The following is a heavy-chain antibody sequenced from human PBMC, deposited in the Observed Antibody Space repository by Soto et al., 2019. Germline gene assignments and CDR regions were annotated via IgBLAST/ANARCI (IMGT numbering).Heavy chain of an antibody. J-gene: IGHJ6*02. CDR1: GFTFRTYG. CDR2: ISDTGINT. D-gene: IGHD6-6*01. V-gene: IGHV3-30*18. CDR3: AKVIRADSTSSNFYYYSGLDV. Sequence: QVQLVESGGGVVQPGRSLRLSCAASGFTFRTYGMHWVRQAPGKGLEWLSVISDTGINTYYADSVKGRFTISRDNSREKLFMQVKGPRGENTAIYNCAKVIRADSTSSNFYYYSGLDVCGQVNTVT.